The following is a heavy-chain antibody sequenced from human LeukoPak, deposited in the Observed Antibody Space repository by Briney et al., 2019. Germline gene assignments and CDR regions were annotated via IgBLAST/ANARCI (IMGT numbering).Heavy chain of an antibody. Sequence: GGSLRLSCAASGCTFSNYGIHWVRQAPGKGLEWVAFIRYDGSHKYYADSVKGRFTISRDNSKNTLYLQMNSLRAEDTAVYYCAKERSEVPAAIMDYWGQGTLVTVSS. CDR2: IRYDGSHK. CDR1: GCTFSNYG. J-gene: IGHJ4*02. D-gene: IGHD2-2*01. CDR3: AKERSEVPAAIMDY. V-gene: IGHV3-30*02.